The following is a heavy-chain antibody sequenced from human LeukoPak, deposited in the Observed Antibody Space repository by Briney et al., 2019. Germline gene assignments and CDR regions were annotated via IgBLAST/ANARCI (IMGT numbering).Heavy chain of an antibody. CDR1: GYTFTINH. CDR2: MSPNSGDT. V-gene: IGHV1-8*02. D-gene: IGHD7-27*01. Sequence: GASVKISCKASGYTFTINHIHWVRQATGQGLEWLGWMSPNSGDTGYAQKFQGRVTMTSDSSISTAYMELSSLRSEDTAIYYCVRTPPNWGFDYWGQGTLVTVSS. CDR3: VRTPPNWGFDY. J-gene: IGHJ4*02.